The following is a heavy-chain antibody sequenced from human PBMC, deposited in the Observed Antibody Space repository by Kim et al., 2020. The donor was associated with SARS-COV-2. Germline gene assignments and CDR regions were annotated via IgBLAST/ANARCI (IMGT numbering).Heavy chain of an antibody. Sequence: GGSLRLSCAASGFTFSNAWMSWVRQAPGKGLEWVGRIKSKTDGGTTDYAAPVKGRFTISRDDSKNTLYLQMNSLKTEDTAVYYCTTDPVIAAAENWFDPWGQGTLVTVSS. V-gene: IGHV3-15*01. J-gene: IGHJ5*02. D-gene: IGHD6-13*01. CDR2: IKSKTDGGTT. CDR1: GFTFSNAW. CDR3: TTDPVIAAAENWFDP.